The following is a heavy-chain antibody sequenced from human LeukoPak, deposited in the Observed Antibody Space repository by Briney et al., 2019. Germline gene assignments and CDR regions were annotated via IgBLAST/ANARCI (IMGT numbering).Heavy chain of an antibody. D-gene: IGHD2-21*02. CDR3: VREDTPATANY. CDR1: GFTFSDYY. Sequence: GGSLRLSCAASGFTFSDYYMSWIRQAPGKGLEWVSAISGGGDITYYADSVTGRFTISRDNSKDTLFLQMHSLRPGDTAVYYCVREDTPATANYWGQGTLVTISS. V-gene: IGHV3-23*01. J-gene: IGHJ4*02. CDR2: ISGGGDIT.